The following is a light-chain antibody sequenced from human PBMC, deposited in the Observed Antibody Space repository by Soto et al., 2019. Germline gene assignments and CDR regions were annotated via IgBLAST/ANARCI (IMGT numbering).Light chain of an antibody. CDR1: SSDVGSYNL. V-gene: IGLV2-23*02. J-gene: IGLJ1*01. CDR2: EVS. CDR3: CSYAGSSNFYV. Sequence: QSALTQPASVSGSPGQSITISCTGTSSDVGSYNLVSWYQQHPGKAPKLMIYEVSKWPSGVSNRFSGSKSGNTASLTISGLQAEDEADYYCCSYAGSSNFYVFGTGNKLNVL.